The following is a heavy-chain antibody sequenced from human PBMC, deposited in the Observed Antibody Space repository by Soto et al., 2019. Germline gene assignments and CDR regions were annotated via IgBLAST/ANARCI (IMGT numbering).Heavy chain of an antibody. D-gene: IGHD6-6*01. CDR1: GGSFSGYY. CDR3: ARPKVPYSSSSGYDY. CDR2: INHSGST. Sequence: SETLSLTCAVYGGSFSGYYWSWIRQPPGKGLEWIGEINHSGSTNYNPSLKSRVTISVDTSKNQFSLKLSSVTAADTAVYYCARPKVPYSSSSGYDYWGQGTLVTVSS. J-gene: IGHJ4*02. V-gene: IGHV4-34*01.